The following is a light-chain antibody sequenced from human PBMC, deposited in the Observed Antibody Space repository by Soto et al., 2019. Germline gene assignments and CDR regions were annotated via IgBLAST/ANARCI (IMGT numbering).Light chain of an antibody. V-gene: IGKV3-11*01. Sequence: IVLTQSPATLSLSPGERATLSCRASQSVGSFLAWYQQKRGQAPRLLIYDASNRATGIPARFSGSGSGTDFTLTFSSLEPEDFTVYYCQQRSSWPWTFGQGTKVEIK. CDR1: QSVGSF. J-gene: IGKJ1*01. CDR3: QQRSSWPWT. CDR2: DAS.